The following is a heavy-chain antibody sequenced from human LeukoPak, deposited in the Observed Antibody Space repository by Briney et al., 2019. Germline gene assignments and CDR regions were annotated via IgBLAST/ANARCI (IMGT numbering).Heavy chain of an antibody. CDR3: AKVPFGVTSYYFDY. Sequence: GGSLRLSCAASGFTFSSYAMSWVRQAPGKGLEWVSVISGSGGSTYYADSVKGRFTISRDNSKNTLYLQMNSLRAEDTAVYYCAKVPFGVTSYYFDYWGQGTLVTVSS. CDR1: GFTFSSYA. CDR2: ISGSGGST. V-gene: IGHV3-23*01. J-gene: IGHJ4*02. D-gene: IGHD3-16*01.